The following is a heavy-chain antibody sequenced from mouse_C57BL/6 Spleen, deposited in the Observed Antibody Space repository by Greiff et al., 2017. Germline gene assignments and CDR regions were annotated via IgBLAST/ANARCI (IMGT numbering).Heavy chain of an antibody. J-gene: IGHJ1*03. D-gene: IGHD1-1*01. CDR2: IDPENGDT. Sequence: VQLKESGAELVRPGASVKLSCTASGFNIKDDYMHWVKQRPEQGLEWIGWIDPENGDTEYASKFQGKATITADTSSNTAYLQLSSLTSEDTAVYYCTTRDYYGSSYGYFDVWGTGTTVTVSS. CDR3: TTRDYYGSSYGYFDV. V-gene: IGHV14-4*01. CDR1: GFNIKDDY.